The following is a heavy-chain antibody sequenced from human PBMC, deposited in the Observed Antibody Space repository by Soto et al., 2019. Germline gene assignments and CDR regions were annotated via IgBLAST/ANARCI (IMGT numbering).Heavy chain of an antibody. D-gene: IGHD5-12*01. Sequence: SETLSLTCAVYGGSFSGYYWSWIRQPPGKGLEWIGEINHSGSTNYNPSLKSRATISVDTSKNQFSLKLSSVTAADTAVYYCAGGWLRPYYFDYWGQGTLVTVSS. J-gene: IGHJ4*02. V-gene: IGHV4-34*01. CDR1: GGSFSGYY. CDR3: AGGWLRPYYFDY. CDR2: INHSGST.